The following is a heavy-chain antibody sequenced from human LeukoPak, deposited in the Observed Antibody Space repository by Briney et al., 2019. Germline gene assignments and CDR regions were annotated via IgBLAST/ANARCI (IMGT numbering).Heavy chain of an antibody. CDR2: IWHDGSIK. CDR1: GFTFSGYT. Sequence: PRDSLRLSCAPSGFTFSGYTMHWVRQAPGQGLTWLAFIWHDGSIKYYAASVRGRFTIASDNFMNTLDLQMDRLETEDTAVYYCARGPPQWLRYEGGQRPMDSVSS. J-gene: IGHJ4*02. CDR3: ARGPPQWLRYE. V-gene: IGHV3-33*01. D-gene: IGHD6-19*01.